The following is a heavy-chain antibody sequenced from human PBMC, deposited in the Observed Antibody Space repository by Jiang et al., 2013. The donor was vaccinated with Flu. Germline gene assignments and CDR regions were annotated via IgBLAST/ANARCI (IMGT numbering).Heavy chain of an antibody. Sequence: GPGLVKPSETLSLTCTVSGGSVSGDSYFWSWIRQPPGKGLEWIGYISYSGSTNYNPSLKSRVTMSVGTSRNHFSLKVNSLTAADTAVYYCARAVKPPVVRRVPNFYYHYMDVWGRRDHGHRLL. CDR3: ARAVKPPVVRRVPNFYYHYMDV. CDR1: GGSVSGDSYF. V-gene: IGHV4-61*03. CDR2: ISYSGST. J-gene: IGHJ6*03. D-gene: IGHD3-10*01.